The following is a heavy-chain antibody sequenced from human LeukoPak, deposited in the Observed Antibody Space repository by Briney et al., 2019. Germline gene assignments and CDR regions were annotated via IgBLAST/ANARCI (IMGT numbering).Heavy chain of an antibody. CDR2: IYYSGST. D-gene: IGHD5-24*01. J-gene: IGHJ4*02. Sequence: SETLPLTCTVSGGSISSYYWSWIRQPPGKGLEWIGYIYYSGSTNYNPSLKSRVTISVDTSKNQFSLKLSSVTAADTAVYYCARSFLCDPDRDGYNKDFDYWGQGTLVTVSS. V-gene: IGHV4-59*08. CDR1: GGSISSYY. CDR3: ARSFLCDPDRDGYNKDFDY.